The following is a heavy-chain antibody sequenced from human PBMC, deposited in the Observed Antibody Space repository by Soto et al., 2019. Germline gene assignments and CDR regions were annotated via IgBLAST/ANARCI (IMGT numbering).Heavy chain of an antibody. CDR2: INSDGSST. CDR3: ARTTSTAAARNYYYMDV. V-gene: IGHV3-74*01. J-gene: IGHJ6*03. CDR1: GFTFSSYW. Sequence: GGSLRLSCAASGFTFSSYWMHWVRQAPGKGLVWVSRINSDGSSTSYADSVKGRFTISRDNAKNTLYLQMNSLRAEDTAVYYCARTTSTAAARNYYYMDVWGKGTTVTVSS. D-gene: IGHD6-13*01.